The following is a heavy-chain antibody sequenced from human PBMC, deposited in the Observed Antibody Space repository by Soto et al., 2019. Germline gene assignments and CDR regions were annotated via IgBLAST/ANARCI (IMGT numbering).Heavy chain of an antibody. CDR3: APAPTGMDV. Sequence: GGSPRLSCAASGFTFSSYEMNWVRQTPGKGLEWVSYISSSGSTTNYSDSVRGRFTISRDNAKNSLFLQMNSLRAEDTAVYYCAPAPTGMDVWGNGTNVTVSS. D-gene: IGHD1-1*01. CDR2: ISSSGSTT. CDR1: GFTFSSYE. V-gene: IGHV3-48*03. J-gene: IGHJ6*03.